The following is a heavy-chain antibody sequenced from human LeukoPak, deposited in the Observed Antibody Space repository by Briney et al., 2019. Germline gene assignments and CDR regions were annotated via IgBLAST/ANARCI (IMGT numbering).Heavy chain of an antibody. V-gene: IGHV4-30-2*01. CDR2: IYHSGST. D-gene: IGHD3-10*01. J-gene: IGHJ6*03. CDR3: ARAMAPYYYYYMDV. CDR1: GGSISSGGYY. Sequence: SPSETLSLTCTVSGGSISSGGYYWSWIRQPPGKGLEWIGYIYHSGSTYYNPSLKSRVTISVDRSKNQFSLKLSSVTAADTAVYYCARAMAPYYYYYMDVWGKGTTVTVSS.